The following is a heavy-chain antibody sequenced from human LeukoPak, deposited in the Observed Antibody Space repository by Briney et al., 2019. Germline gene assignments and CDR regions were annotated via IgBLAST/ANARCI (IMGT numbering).Heavy chain of an antibody. V-gene: IGHV4-4*07. Sequence: SETLSLTCTVSGGSITGYYWTWIRQPAGKGLEWIGRVSDTGRAYYNPSLERRVTISLDTSNNRFSLKLTSVTAADTAVYYCARTSCTSTSCWFDPWGQGTLVTVSS. J-gene: IGHJ5*02. CDR2: VSDTGRA. D-gene: IGHD2-2*01. CDR1: GGSITGYY. CDR3: ARTSCTSTSCWFDP.